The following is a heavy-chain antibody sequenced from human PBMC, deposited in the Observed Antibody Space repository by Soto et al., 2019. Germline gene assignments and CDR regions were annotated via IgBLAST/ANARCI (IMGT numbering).Heavy chain of an antibody. D-gene: IGHD6-13*01. CDR3: ARVVEVAAAGKNYFDH. V-gene: IGHV4-31*03. CDR1: GGSISSGGYY. J-gene: IGHJ4*02. Sequence: SETLSLTCTVSGGSISSGGYYWSWIRQHPGKGLEWTGYIYYSGSTYYNPSLKSRVTISVDTSKNQFSLKLSSVTAADTAVYYCARVVEVAAAGKNYFDHWGQGTQVTVSS. CDR2: IYYSGST.